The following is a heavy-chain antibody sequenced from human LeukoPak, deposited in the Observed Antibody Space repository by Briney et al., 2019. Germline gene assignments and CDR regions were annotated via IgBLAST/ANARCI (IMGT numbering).Heavy chain of an antibody. CDR3: AKEGPNYYGSGSFYFDY. CDR2: ISSSSSTI. CDR1: GFTFSSYS. D-gene: IGHD3-10*01. J-gene: IGHJ4*02. V-gene: IGHV3-48*01. Sequence: GGSLRLSCAASGFTFSSYSMNWVRQAPGKGLEWVSYISSSSSTIYYADSVKGRFTISRDNSKNTLYLQMNSLRAEDTAVYYCAKEGPNYYGSGSFYFDYWGQGTLVTVSS.